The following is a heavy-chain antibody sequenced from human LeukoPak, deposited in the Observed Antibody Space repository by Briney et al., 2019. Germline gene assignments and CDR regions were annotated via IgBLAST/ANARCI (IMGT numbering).Heavy chain of an antibody. CDR2: IYYSGST. Sequence: PSETLSLTCTVSGGSISSSNYYWGWIRQPPGKGLEWIGFIYYSGSTYYNPSLKSRVIISLDTSKNQFSLNLTSVTAADTAVYYCARDRWFDPWGQGTLVTVSS. CDR1: GGSISSSNYY. J-gene: IGHJ5*02. V-gene: IGHV4-31*03. CDR3: ARDRWFDP.